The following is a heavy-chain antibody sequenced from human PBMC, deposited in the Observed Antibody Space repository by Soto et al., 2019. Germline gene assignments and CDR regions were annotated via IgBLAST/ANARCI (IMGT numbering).Heavy chain of an antibody. CDR1: GYTFTSYG. CDR2: ISAYNGNT. V-gene: IGHV1-18*01. D-gene: IGHD2-15*01. J-gene: IGHJ6*02. CDR3: ARGSYSNYYGMDV. Sequence: GASVKVSCKASGYTFTSYGISWVRQAPGQGLEWMGWISAYNGNTNYAQKLQGRVTMTTDTSTSTAYMELRSLRSEDTAVYYCARGSYSNYYGMDVWGQGTTVTVSS.